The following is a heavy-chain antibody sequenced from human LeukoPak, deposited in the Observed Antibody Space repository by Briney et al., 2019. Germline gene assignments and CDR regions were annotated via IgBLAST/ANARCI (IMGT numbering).Heavy chain of an antibody. Sequence: SETLSLTCTVSGGSISSGGYYWSWIRQHPGKGLEWIGYIYYSGSTYYNPSLKSRVTISVDTSKNQFSLKLSSVTAADTAVYYCARHRRYYGSGSGWFDPWGQGTLVTVSS. D-gene: IGHD3-10*01. CDR2: IYYSGST. CDR1: GGSISSGGYY. CDR3: ARHRRYYGSGSGWFDP. J-gene: IGHJ5*02. V-gene: IGHV4-31*03.